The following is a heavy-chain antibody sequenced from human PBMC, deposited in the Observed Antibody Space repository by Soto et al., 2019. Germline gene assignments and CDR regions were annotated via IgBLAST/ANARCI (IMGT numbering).Heavy chain of an antibody. CDR2: IHYTGGT. D-gene: IGHD2-21*02. J-gene: IGHJ4*02. V-gene: IGHV4-30-4*01. CDR3: ATCGGDCFFDY. Sequence: QVQLQESGPGLVKASQTLTLTCTVSGDSIRSGDFYWSWIRQPPGKGLEWIGYIHYTGGTYYNPSLMTRSTVSLDTSKNQFSLKLRSVTAAATAVYYCATCGGDCFFDYWGQGTLVTVSS. CDR1: GDSIRSGDFY.